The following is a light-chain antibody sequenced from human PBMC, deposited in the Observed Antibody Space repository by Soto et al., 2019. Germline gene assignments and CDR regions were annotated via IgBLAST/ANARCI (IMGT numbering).Light chain of an antibody. J-gene: IGKJ5*01. CDR2: DAS. CDR1: QSISSW. Sequence: DIQMTQSPSTLSASVGYRVTITCRASQSISSWLAWYQQKPGKAPKLLIYDASNLETGVPSRFSGSGSGTDFTFTISSLQPEDIATYYCQQYDNLPLAFGQGTRLEIK. CDR3: QQYDNLPLA. V-gene: IGKV1-33*01.